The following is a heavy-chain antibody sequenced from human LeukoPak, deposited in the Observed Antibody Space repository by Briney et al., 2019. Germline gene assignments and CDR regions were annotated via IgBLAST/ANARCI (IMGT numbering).Heavy chain of an antibody. CDR3: ARGVAGVYFYYYMDV. CDR2: INPSDGST. Sequence: ASVKVSCKASGYTFTSYYMHWVRQAPGQGLEWMGIINPSDGSTNYAQKFQGRVTMTRDTSISTAYMELSSLRSDDTAVYYCARGVAGVYFYYYMDVWGKGTTVTVSS. CDR1: GYTFTSYY. V-gene: IGHV1-46*01. D-gene: IGHD1-14*01. J-gene: IGHJ6*03.